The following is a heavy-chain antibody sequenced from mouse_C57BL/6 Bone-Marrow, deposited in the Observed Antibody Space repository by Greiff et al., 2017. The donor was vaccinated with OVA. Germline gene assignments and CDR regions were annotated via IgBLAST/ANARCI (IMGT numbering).Heavy chain of an antibody. V-gene: IGHV1-15*01. CDR1: GYTFTDYE. Sequence: QVQLKESGAELVRPGASVTLSCKASGYTFTDYEMHWVKQTPVHGLEWIGAIDPETGGTAYNQKFKGKAILTADKSSSTAYMELRSLTSEDSAVYYCTKAYYGSPWFAYWGQGTLVTVSA. CDR2: IDPETGGT. J-gene: IGHJ3*01. D-gene: IGHD1-1*01. CDR3: TKAYYGSPWFAY.